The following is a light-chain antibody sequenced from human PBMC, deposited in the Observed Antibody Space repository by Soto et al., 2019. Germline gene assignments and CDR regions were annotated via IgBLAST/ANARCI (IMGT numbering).Light chain of an antibody. Sequence: EIVMTQSPATLSVSPGERATITCRASQCVGSNLAWYQQKPGQAPRLLIYGASTRATGIPSRFTGSGFGTEFTLTISSLQSEDFAAYYCQQYNNWPRTFGQGTRVEI. CDR3: QQYNNWPRT. J-gene: IGKJ1*01. CDR1: QCVGSN. CDR2: GAS. V-gene: IGKV3-15*01.